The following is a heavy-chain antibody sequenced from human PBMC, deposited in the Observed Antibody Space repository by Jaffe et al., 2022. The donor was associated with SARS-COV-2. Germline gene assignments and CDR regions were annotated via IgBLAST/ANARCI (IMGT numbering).Heavy chain of an antibody. J-gene: IGHJ2*01. CDR3: ARKGPPTARRYFDV. CDR2: IDQTGST. D-gene: IGHD1-1*01. V-gene: IGHV4-34*01. CDR1: GGSLSGYY. Sequence: QVQLQQWGAGLLKPSETLSLTCAVYGGSLSGYYWNWIRQIPGKGLQWIGEIDQTGSTNYNPSLKSRVAMSLDTSKKQFSLKLNSSTVADTAVYYCARKGPPTARRYFDVWGRGTLVNVSS.